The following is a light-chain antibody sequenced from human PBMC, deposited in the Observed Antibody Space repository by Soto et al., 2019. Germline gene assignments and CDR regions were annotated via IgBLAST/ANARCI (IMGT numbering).Light chain of an antibody. Sequence: DIQMTQSPSSLSASVGDRITITCQASQDISKYLIWYQQTPGKAPKCLIYEASNLERGVPSRFSGSGSGTDFTFTINSLQPEDIATYYCQQYHSLPFTFGPGTKLDIK. CDR3: QQYHSLPFT. CDR2: EAS. J-gene: IGKJ3*01. CDR1: QDISKY. V-gene: IGKV1-33*01.